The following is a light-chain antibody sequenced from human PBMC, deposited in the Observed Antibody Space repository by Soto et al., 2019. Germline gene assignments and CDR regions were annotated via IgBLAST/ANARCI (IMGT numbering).Light chain of an antibody. CDR2: GAS. Sequence: EFVLTQSPSTLSLSPGERATLSCRASQNVSSYLAWYQQKPGQAPRLLIYGASNRATGIPDRFSGSGSGTDFTLTISRLEPEDFAVYYCQQYGSSPPITFGQGTRLEIK. CDR1: QNVSSY. CDR3: QQYGSSPPIT. V-gene: IGKV3-20*01. J-gene: IGKJ5*01.